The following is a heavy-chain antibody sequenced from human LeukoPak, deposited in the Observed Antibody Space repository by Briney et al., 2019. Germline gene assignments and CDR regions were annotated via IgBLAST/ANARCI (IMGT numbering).Heavy chain of an antibody. D-gene: IGHD3-22*01. CDR1: GGSISSSNW. CDR2: IYHSGST. V-gene: IGHV4-4*02. Sequence: SGTLSLTCAVSGGSISSSNWWSWVRQPPGKGLEWIGEIYHSGSTNYNPSLKSRVTISVDTSKNQFSLKLSSVTAADTAVYYCARELPYYYDSSGYYDYWGQGTLVTVSS. CDR3: ARELPYYYDSSGYYDY. J-gene: IGHJ4*02.